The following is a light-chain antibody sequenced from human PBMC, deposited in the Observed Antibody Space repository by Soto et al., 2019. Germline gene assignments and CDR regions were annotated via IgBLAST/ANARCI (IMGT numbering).Light chain of an antibody. CDR3: QQYSASPFT. Sequence: DIQMTQSPSTLSASVGDRVTITCRANQSLITWLAWYQQKQGKAPKLLVNKASILQTGVPLRFSGSGSGAEFALNITSLHPDDFGTYYCQQYSASPFTFGPGTTVDLK. V-gene: IGKV1-5*03. CDR1: QSLITW. CDR2: KAS. J-gene: IGKJ3*01.